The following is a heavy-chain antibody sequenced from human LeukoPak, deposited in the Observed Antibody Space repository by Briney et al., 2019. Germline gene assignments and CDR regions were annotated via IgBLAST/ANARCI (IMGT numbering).Heavy chain of an antibody. J-gene: IGHJ4*02. CDR3: ARGFCSSTSCSYYFDY. Sequence: SQTLSLTCTVSGGSISSGGYYWSWIRQPPGKGLEWIGEINHSGSTNYNPSLKSRVTISVDTSKNQFSLKLSSVTAADTAVYYCARGFCSSTSCSYYFDYWGQGTLVTVSS. CDR2: INHSGST. V-gene: IGHV4-30-2*01. D-gene: IGHD2-2*01. CDR1: GGSISSGGYY.